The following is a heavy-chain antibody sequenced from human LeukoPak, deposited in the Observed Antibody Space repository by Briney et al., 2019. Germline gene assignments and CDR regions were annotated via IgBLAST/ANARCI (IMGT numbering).Heavy chain of an antibody. CDR2: ICPGDSDI. V-gene: IGHV5-51*01. CDR3: ARQSGGYWHFDL. D-gene: IGHD3-10*01. Sequence: GASLKISCQGSGYSLGTYWIAWVRQMPGKGLEWMGIICPGDSDIRYSPSFQGQVTISADKSISTAYLQWSSLKASDTAMYYCARQSGGYWHFDLWGRGTLVTVSS. CDR1: GYSLGTYW. J-gene: IGHJ2*01.